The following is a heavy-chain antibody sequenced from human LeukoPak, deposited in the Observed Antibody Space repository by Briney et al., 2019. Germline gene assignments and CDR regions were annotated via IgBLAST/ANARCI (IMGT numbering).Heavy chain of an antibody. CDR3: ARGQIEYQPLYSYYYYGMDV. CDR1: GYTFTSYD. D-gene: IGHD2-2*02. V-gene: IGHV1-8*01. J-gene: IGHJ6*02. CDR2: MNPNSGNT. Sequence: VASVKVSCKASGYTFTSYDINWVRQATGQGLEWMGWMNPNSGNTGYAQKFQGRVTMTRNTSISTAYMELSSLRSEDTAVYYCARGQIEYQPLYSYYYYGMDVWGQGTTVTVSS.